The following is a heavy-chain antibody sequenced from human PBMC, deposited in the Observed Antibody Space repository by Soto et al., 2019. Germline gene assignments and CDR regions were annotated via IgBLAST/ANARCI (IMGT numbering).Heavy chain of an antibody. CDR1: GYTFTSYG. V-gene: IGHV1-18*01. CDR3: ATHFPPPRE. Sequence: QVQLVQSGAEVKKPGASVKVSCKASGYTFTSYGISWVRQAPGQGLEWMGWISAYNGNTHYAQKLQGRVTMTTDTATSTAYTGLRSLSSDPTAVDYCATHFPPPREWGQGTRVTVSS. D-gene: IGHD3-3*02. CDR2: ISAYNGNT. J-gene: IGHJ4*02.